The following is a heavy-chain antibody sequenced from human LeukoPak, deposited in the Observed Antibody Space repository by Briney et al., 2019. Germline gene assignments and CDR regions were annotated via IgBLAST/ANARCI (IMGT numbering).Heavy chain of an antibody. J-gene: IGHJ4*02. CDR1: GYTFTSYD. CDR2: MNPNSGNT. Sequence: ASVKVSCKASGYTFTSYDINWVRQATGQGPEWMGWMNPNSGNTGYAQKFQGRVTMTRNTSISTAYMELSSLRSEDTAVYYCAICCSSLAPDDYWGQGTLVTVSS. V-gene: IGHV1-8*01. D-gene: IGHD2-2*01. CDR3: AICCSSLAPDDY.